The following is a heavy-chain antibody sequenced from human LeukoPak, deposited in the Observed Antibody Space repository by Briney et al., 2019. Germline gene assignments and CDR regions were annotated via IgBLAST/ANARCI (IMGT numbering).Heavy chain of an antibody. D-gene: IGHD3-22*01. J-gene: IGHJ5*02. CDR2: IYYSGST. CDR1: GGSISSSSYY. V-gene: IGHV4-39*01. CDR3: ARGRTYYYDSSGALWFDP. Sequence: SETLSLTCTVSGGSISSSSYYWGWIRQPPGKGLEWIGSIYYSGSTYYNPSLKSRVTISVDTSKNQFSLKLSSVTAADTAVYYCARGRTYYYDSSGALWFDPWGQGTLVTVSS.